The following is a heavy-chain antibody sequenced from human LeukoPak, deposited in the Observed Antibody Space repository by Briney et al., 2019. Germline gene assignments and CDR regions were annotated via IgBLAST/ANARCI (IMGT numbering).Heavy chain of an antibody. CDR2: ISYDGRNK. CDR1: ILTYSSYA. CDR3: ASVPMTSKAVDM. V-gene: IGHV3-30*04. D-gene: IGHD4-11*01. Sequence: GGSLSLLCALWILTYSSYAVQGVPDAPGKAREWVAVISYDGRNKYYADSVNGRFTISRDNSKNTLYLQMNSLRAEDTAVYYCASVPMTSKAVDMWGEGAMASVSS. J-gene: IGHJ3*02.